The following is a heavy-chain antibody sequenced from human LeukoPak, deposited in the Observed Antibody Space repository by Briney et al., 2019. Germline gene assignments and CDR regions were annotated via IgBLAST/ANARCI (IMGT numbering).Heavy chain of an antibody. D-gene: IGHD2-2*01. CDR1: GFTFSSYA. J-gene: IGHJ4*02. Sequence: PGGSLRLSCAASGFTFSSYAMHWVRQAPGKGLEWVAVISYDGSNKYYADSVKGRFTISRDNSKNTLYLQMNSLRAEDTAVYYCARDPASWCSSTSCFWGQGTLVTVSS. CDR3: ARDPASWCSSTSCF. V-gene: IGHV3-30-3*01. CDR2: ISYDGSNK.